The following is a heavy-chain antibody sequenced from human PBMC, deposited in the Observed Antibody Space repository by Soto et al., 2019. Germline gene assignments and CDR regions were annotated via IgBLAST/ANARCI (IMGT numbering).Heavy chain of an antibody. J-gene: IGHJ6*02. D-gene: IGHD2-15*01. CDR3: APVLVLVANYGMDV. V-gene: IGHV2-5*02. CDR2: IYWDDDK. Sequence: QITLKESGPTLVKPTQTLTLTCTFSGFSLSTSGVGVGWIRQPPGKALEWLALIYWDDDKRYSPSLTSRLTITKENSKNQVVLTMTNMDPVDTATYYCAPVLVLVANYGMDVWGQGTTVTVSS. CDR1: GFSLSTSGVG.